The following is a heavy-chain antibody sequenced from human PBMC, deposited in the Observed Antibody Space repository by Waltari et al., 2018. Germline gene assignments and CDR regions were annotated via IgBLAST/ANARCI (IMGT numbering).Heavy chain of an antibody. V-gene: IGHV1-8*03. Sequence: QVQLVQSGAEVKKPGASVKVSCKASGYTFTSYDINWVRQATGQGLEWMGWSNPNSGNTGYAQKFQGRVTITADKSTSTAYMELSSLRSEDTAVYYCARDRSGSYQNWFDPWGQGTLVTVSS. CDR1: GYTFTSYD. CDR3: ARDRSGSYQNWFDP. CDR2: SNPNSGNT. D-gene: IGHD1-26*01. J-gene: IGHJ5*02.